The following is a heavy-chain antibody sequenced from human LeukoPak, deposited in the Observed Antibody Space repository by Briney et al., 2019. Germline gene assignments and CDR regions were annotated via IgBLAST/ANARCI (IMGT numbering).Heavy chain of an antibody. Sequence: SETLSLTCTVSAYSITNGHYWGWIRQSPGKGLEWIGSIYHTGSSYYNPSLKSRVTISVDTSKNQFSLKLSSVTAADTAVYYCARVYTGSSWDYYYYMDVWGKGTTVTVSS. CDR3: ARVYTGSSWDYYYYMDV. CDR2: IYHTGSS. D-gene: IGHD6-13*01. V-gene: IGHV4-38-2*02. J-gene: IGHJ6*03. CDR1: AYSITNGHY.